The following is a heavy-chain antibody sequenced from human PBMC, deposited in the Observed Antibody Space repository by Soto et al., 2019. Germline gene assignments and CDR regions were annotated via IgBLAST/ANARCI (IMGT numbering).Heavy chain of an antibody. CDR3: ARGDGFWSGYHDINWFDP. V-gene: IGHV4-59*01. CDR1: GGSISSYY. J-gene: IGHJ5*02. CDR2: IYYSGST. Sequence: SETLSLTCTVSGGSISSYYWSWIRQPPGKGLEWIGYIYYSGSTNYNPSLKSRVTISVDTSKNQFSLKLSSMTAADTAVYYCARGDGFWSGYHDINWFDPWGQGTLVTVSS. D-gene: IGHD3-3*01.